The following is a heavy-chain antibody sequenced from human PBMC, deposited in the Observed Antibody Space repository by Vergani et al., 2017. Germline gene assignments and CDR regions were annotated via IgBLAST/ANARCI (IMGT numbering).Heavy chain of an antibody. CDR1: GFTFSSYG. CDR2: IWYDGSNK. J-gene: IGHJ6*02. V-gene: IGHV3-33*01. CDR3: ARTVDTAMVRHYYGMDV. D-gene: IGHD5-18*01. Sequence: QVQLVESGGGVVQPGRSLRLSCAASGFTFSSYGMHWVRQAPGKGLEWVAVIWYDGSNKYYADSVKGRFTISRDNAKNSLYLQMNSLRAEDTAVYYCARTVDTAMVRHYYGMDVWCQGTTVTVSS.